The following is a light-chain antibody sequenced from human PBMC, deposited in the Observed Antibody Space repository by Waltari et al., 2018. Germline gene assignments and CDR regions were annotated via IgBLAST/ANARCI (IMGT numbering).Light chain of an antibody. CDR2: KAS. CDR1: QSIMSW. Sequence: DVQMTQSPSTLSASVGDTVTITCRASQSIMSWLAWYHQKAGKAPKVLISKASTLESGVPSRVGGSESGTEFTLTISNLQPDDSATYYCQQYNTYYTFGQGTIVEIK. CDR3: QQYNTYYT. J-gene: IGKJ2*01. V-gene: IGKV1-5*03.